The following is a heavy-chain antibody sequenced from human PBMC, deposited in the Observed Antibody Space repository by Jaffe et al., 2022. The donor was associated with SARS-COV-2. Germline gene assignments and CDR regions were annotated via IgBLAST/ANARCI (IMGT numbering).Heavy chain of an antibody. CDR1: GFTFSSYS. CDR2: ISSSSSYI. V-gene: IGHV3-21*01. Sequence: EVQLVESGGGLVKPGGSLRLSCAASGFTFSSYSMNWVRQAPGKGLEWVSSISSSSSYIYYADSVKGRFTISRDNAKNSLYLQMNSLRAEDTAVYYCARASALDYYGMDVWGQGTTVTVSS. J-gene: IGHJ6*02. CDR3: ARASALDYYGMDV.